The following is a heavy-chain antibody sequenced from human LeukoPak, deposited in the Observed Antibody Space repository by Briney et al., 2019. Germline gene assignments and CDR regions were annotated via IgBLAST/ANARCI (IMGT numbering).Heavy chain of an antibody. CDR2: IYTSGST. D-gene: IGHD1-14*01. V-gene: IGHV4-61*02. CDR1: GGSISSGSYY. J-gene: IGHJ4*02. CDR3: AREEFRGTYNG. Sequence: SETLSLTCTVSGGSISSGSYYWSWIRQPARKGLEWIGRIYTSGSTNYNPSLKSRVTISVDTSKNQFSLKLSSVTAADTAVYYCAREEFRGTYNGWGQGTLVTVSS.